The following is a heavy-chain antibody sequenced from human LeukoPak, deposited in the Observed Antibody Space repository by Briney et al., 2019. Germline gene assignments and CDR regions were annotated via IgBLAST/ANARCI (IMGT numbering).Heavy chain of an antibody. CDR2: IYYSGST. Sequence: SETLSLTCTVSGGSISSSSYYWGWIRQPPGKGLEWIGYIYYSGSTNYNPSLKSRVTISVDTSKNQFSLKLSSVTAADTAAYYCARGWIQLWSLDYWGQGTLVTVSS. J-gene: IGHJ4*02. V-gene: IGHV4-61*05. CDR3: ARGWIQLWSLDY. CDR1: GGSISSSSYY. D-gene: IGHD5-18*01.